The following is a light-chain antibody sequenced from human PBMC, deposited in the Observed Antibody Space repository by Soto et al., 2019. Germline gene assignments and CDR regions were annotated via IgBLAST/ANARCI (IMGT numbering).Light chain of an antibody. J-gene: IGKJ4*01. CDR1: QSVLYSSNNKNY. CDR2: WAS. Sequence: DIVMTQSPDSLAVSLGERATINCKSSQSVLYSSNNKNYLAWYQQKPGQPPKLLIYWASTRESGVPDRFSGSGSGTELTLTMRSVQAEEVAGYNCQQQDSSPLTFGGGTTVEIK. CDR3: QQQDSSPLT. V-gene: IGKV4-1*01.